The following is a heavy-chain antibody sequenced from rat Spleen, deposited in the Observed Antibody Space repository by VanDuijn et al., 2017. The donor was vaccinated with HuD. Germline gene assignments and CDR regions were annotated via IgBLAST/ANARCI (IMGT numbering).Heavy chain of an antibody. V-gene: IGHV5-25*01. Sequence: EVQLVESGGGLVQPGRSLKLSCAASGFTFSNYDMAWVRQAPTKGLEWVASISPSGVYTYFRDSVKGRFTVSRDNARTTLYLQMDSLRSEDTATYFCARQGLPGYRGDFAYWGRGTLVTVSS. J-gene: IGHJ3*01. CDR2: ISPSGVYT. D-gene: IGHD1-4*01. CDR1: GFTFSNYD. CDR3: ARQGLPGYRGDFAY.